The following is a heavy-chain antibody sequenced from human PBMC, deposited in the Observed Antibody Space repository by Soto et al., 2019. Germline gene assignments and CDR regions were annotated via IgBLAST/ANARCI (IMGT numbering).Heavy chain of an antibody. Sequence: PGGSLRLSCAASGFTFDDYNLHSVRQAPGKGLEWFPLFSWDGGSRYYADFLKCRFTISRVKSKVFLHLQMRILSSEDTASSSFAKDTGTQNFYLDCWGKGHLGTASS. CDR1: GFTFDDYN. CDR3: AKDTGTQNFYLDC. J-gene: IGHJ4*02. V-gene: IGHV3-43*01. CDR2: FSWDGGSR.